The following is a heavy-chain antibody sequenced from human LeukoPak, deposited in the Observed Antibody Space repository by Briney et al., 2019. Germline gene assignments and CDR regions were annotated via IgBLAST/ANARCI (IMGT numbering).Heavy chain of an antibody. J-gene: IGHJ4*02. Sequence: SLRLSCAASGFTFDDYAMHWVRQAPGKGLEWVSGISWNSGSIGYADSVKGRFTISRDNAKNSLYLQMNSLRAEDTALYYCASSSSWYDYFDYWGQGTLVTVSS. CDR3: ASSSSWYDYFDY. D-gene: IGHD6-13*01. V-gene: IGHV3-9*01. CDR2: ISWNSGSI. CDR1: GFTFDDYA.